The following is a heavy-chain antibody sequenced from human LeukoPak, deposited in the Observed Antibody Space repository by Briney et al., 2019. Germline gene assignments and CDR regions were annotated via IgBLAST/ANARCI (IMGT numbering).Heavy chain of an antibody. CDR1: GYTFTSYD. CDR2: MNPNRGNT. CDR3: ARGRAGYCSGGSCYVDY. D-gene: IGHD2-15*01. J-gene: IGHJ4*02. Sequence: ATVKVSCKASGYTFTSYDINWVRQATGQGLEWMGWMNPNRGNTGYALKFQGRVTMTRNTSISTAYMELSSLRSEDTAVYYCARGRAGYCSGGSCYVDYWGQGTLVTVSS. V-gene: IGHV1-8*01.